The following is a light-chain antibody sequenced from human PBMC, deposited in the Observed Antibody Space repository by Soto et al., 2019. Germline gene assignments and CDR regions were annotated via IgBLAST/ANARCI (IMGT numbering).Light chain of an antibody. CDR2: AAS. CDR1: QSISSH. Sequence: QMTQSPSSLYASVGDRVTITCRASQSISSHLNWYQQKVGQTPRLLIYAASTLQSEVPPRFSGSGSGTELTLTISGLQREDFATYYCQQSHSAPLTFGGGTKIQI. V-gene: IGKV1-39*01. J-gene: IGKJ4*01. CDR3: QQSHSAPLT.